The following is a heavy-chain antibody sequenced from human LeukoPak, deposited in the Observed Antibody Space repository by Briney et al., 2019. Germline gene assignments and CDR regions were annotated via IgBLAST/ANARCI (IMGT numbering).Heavy chain of an antibody. CDR2: IKLDGSEK. V-gene: IGHV3-7*03. CDR1: GFTFGKYW. Sequence: GGTLRLSCVASGFTFGKYWMSWVRQAPGKGLEWVANIKLDGSEKNYVDSVKGRFTISRDNTKNSLYLQMNSLRAEDTAVFYCARDQYDTWSRRGNFDSWGQGTLVIVSS. CDR3: ARDQYDTWSRRGNFDS. J-gene: IGHJ4*02. D-gene: IGHD3-3*01.